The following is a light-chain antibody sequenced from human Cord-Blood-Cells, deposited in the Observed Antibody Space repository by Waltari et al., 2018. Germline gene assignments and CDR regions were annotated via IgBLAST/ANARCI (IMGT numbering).Light chain of an antibody. CDR2: KAS. CDR1: QSISSW. J-gene: IGKJ1*01. V-gene: IGKV1-5*03. Sequence: DIQMTQSPSTLSASVGDRVTITCRASQSISSWLAWYQQNPGKAPKLLIYKASSLESGVPSRFSGSGSGTEFTLTISSLQPDDFATYYCQQYNSYSLTFGQGTKVEIK. CDR3: QQYNSYSLT.